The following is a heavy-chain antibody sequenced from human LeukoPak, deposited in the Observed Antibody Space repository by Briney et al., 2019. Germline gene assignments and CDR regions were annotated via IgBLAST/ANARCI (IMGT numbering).Heavy chain of an antibody. J-gene: IGHJ4*02. D-gene: IGHD5-18*01. CDR3: ARVDTAMVIDY. CDR1: VGTFSSYT. CDR2: IIPILGIA. Sequence: SVKLSCKASVGTFSSYTISWVRQAPGQGLEWMGRIIPILGIANYAQKFQGRVTITADKSTSTAYMELSSLRSEDTAVYYCARVDTAMVIDYWGQGTLVTVSS. V-gene: IGHV1-69*02.